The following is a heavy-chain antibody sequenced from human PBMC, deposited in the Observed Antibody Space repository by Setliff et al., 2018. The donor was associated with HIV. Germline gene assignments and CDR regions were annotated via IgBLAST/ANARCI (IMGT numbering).Heavy chain of an antibody. Sequence: ASVKVSCKASGYTFTSYYMHWVRQAPGQGLEWMGIINPSGGSTSYAQKFQGRVTMTRDTSTSTVYMELSSLRSEDTAVYFCTREKDSSGWYLNWFDPWGQGTLVTVSS. CDR2: INPSGGST. D-gene: IGHD6-19*01. CDR1: GYTFTSYY. V-gene: IGHV1-46*03. CDR3: TREKDSSGWYLNWFDP. J-gene: IGHJ5*02.